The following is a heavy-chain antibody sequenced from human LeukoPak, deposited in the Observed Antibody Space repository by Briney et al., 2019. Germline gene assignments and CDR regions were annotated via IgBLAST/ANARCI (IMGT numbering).Heavy chain of an antibody. V-gene: IGHV3-30*02. J-gene: IGHJ4*02. Sequence: GGSLRLSCAASKFIFSDYGMHWVRQAPGKGLEWVAFIWYDGSDEYYADSVKGRFTISRDNSKNTLYLQMNSLTTEDTAVYYCAKGGGELGSGSLDYWGQGTLVTVSS. D-gene: IGHD3-10*01. CDR2: IWYDGSDE. CDR1: KFIFSDYG. CDR3: AKGGGELGSGSLDY.